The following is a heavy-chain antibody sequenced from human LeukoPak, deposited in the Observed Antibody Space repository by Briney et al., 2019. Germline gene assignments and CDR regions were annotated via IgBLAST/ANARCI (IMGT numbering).Heavy chain of an antibody. V-gene: IGHV4-34*01. J-gene: IGHJ4*02. D-gene: IGHD3-22*01. CDR1: GGSFSGYY. CDR3: ARGLRAPSYYYDSSGYYGGGY. CDR2: INHCGST. Sequence: SETLSLTCAVYGGSFSGYYWSWIRQPPGKGLEWIGEINHCGSTNYNPSLKSRVTISVDTSKNQFSLKLSSVTAADTAVYYCARGLRAPSYYYDSSGYYGGGYWGQGTLVTVSS.